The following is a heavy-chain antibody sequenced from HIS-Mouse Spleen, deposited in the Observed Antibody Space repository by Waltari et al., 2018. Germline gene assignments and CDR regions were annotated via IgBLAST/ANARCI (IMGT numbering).Heavy chain of an antibody. CDR2: INPNSGGT. D-gene: IGHD5-12*01. CDR1: GYTFTGYY. V-gene: IGHV1-2*02. CDR3: AREPLRDGYNSYYYYGMDV. J-gene: IGHJ6*02. Sequence: QVQLVQSGAEVKKPGASVKVSCKASGYTFTGYYMHWVRQAPGQGLAWMGCINPNSGGTNYARKFQGRVTMTRDTSISTAYMELSRLRSDDTAVYYCAREPLRDGYNSYYYYGMDVWGQGTTVTVSS.